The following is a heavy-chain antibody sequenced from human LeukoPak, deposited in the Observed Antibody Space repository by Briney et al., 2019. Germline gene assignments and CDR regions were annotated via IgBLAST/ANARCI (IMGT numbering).Heavy chain of an antibody. J-gene: IGHJ5*02. CDR2: IKSDGSST. CDR3: ERDGSSWSNWLDP. D-gene: IGHD6-13*01. Sequence: PGGSLRLSCAASGFTFSNYWMHWVRQAPGKGLVWVSRIKSDGSSTSYAESVKGRFTISRDNAKNTLYLQMNSLRAEDTALYYCERDGSSWSNWLDPWGQGTLVTVSS. V-gene: IGHV3-74*01. CDR1: GFTFSNYW.